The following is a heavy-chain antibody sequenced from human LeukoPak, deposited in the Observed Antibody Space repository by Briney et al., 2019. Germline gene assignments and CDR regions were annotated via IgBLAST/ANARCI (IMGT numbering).Heavy chain of an antibody. CDR2: INHSGST. J-gene: IGHJ4*02. V-gene: IGHV4-34*01. D-gene: IGHD3-22*01. Sequence: SETLSLTCAVYGGSFSGYYWSWIRQPPGKGLEWIGEINHSGSTNYNPSLKSRVTISVDTSKNQFSLKLSSVTAADTAVYYCARVSRYYYDSSGYYNYFDYWGQGTLVTVSS. CDR1: GGSFSGYY. CDR3: ARVSRYYYDSSGYYNYFDY.